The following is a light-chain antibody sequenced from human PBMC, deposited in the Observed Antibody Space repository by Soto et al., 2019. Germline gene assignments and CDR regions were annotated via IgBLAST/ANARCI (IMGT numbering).Light chain of an antibody. J-gene: IGKJ4*01. CDR3: QQRSNWPLT. CDR2: ETS. CDR1: QSVSSY. V-gene: IGKV3-11*01. Sequence: EIVLTQSPATLSLSPGERATLSCRASQSVSSYLAWYQQKPGQAPRLLIYETSNRATGIPARLSGSGSGTDFTLTISRLEPEDFAVYYCQQRSNWPLTFGGGTKVEIK.